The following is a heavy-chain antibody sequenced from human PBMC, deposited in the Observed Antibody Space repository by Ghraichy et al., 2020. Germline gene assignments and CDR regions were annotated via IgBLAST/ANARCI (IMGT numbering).Heavy chain of an antibody. D-gene: IGHD6-13*01. CDR2: ISYDGSNK. V-gene: IGHV3-30*18. Sequence: SCAASGFTFSSYGMHWVRQAPGKGLEWVAVISYDGSNKYYADSVKGRFTISRDNSKNTLYLQMNSLRAEDTAVYYCAKIPAAAGPYKAAVVSVYFDYWGQGTLVTVSS. J-gene: IGHJ4*02. CDR3: AKIPAAAGPYKAAVVSVYFDY. CDR1: GFTFSSYG.